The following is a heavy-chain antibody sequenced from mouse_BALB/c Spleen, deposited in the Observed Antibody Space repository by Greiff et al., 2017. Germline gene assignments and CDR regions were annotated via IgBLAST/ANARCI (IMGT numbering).Heavy chain of an antibody. CDR2: ISSGGSYT. CDR1: GFTFSSYA. D-gene: IGHD2-3*01. J-gene: IGHJ4*01. CDR3: AREGYDGYYPYAMDY. Sequence: EVQRVESGGGLVKPGGSLKLSCAASGFTFSSYAMSWVRQSPEKRLEWVAEISSGGSYTYYPDTVTGRFTISRDNAKNTLYLEMSSLRSEDTAMYYCAREGYDGYYPYAMDYWGQGTSVTVSS. V-gene: IGHV5-9-4*01.